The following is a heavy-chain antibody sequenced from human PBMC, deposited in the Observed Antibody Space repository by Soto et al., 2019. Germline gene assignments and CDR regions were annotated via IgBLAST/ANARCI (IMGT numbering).Heavy chain of an antibody. CDR3: ARARATIAAAAIFDC. J-gene: IGHJ4*02. CDR1: GGSISSSNW. CDR2: VYRTGST. D-gene: IGHD6-13*01. Sequence: SETLSLTCAVSGGSISSSNWWSWVRQPPGKGLEWIGEVYRTGSTNYNPSLESRVIVSADKSKNQFSLKLTSVTAADTAVYYCARARATIAAAAIFDCWGQGTLVTVS. V-gene: IGHV4-4*02.